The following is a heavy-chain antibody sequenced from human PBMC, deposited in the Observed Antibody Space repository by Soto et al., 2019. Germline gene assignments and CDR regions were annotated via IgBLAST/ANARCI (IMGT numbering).Heavy chain of an antibody. Sequence: ASVKVSCKASGYTFTSYGISWVRQAPGQGLEWMGWISAYNGNTNYAQKLQGRVTMTTDTSTSTAYMELRSLRSDDTAVYYCARTEYPWFGDFSLKNEFDPWGQGTLDTVSS. D-gene: IGHD3-10*01. CDR3: ARTEYPWFGDFSLKNEFDP. CDR2: ISAYNGNT. J-gene: IGHJ5*02. CDR1: GYTFTSYG. V-gene: IGHV1-18*01.